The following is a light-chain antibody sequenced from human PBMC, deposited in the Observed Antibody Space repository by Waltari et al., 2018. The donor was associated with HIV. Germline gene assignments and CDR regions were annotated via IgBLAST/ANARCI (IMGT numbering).Light chain of an antibody. V-gene: IGLV1-40*01. Sequence: QSVLTQPPSVSGAPGQRVPISCPGSSSNIGAGYDVHWSQQLPGTAPKLLIYGNSNRPSGVPDRFSGSKSGTSASLAITGLQAEDEADYYCQSYDSSLSGLWVFGGGTKLTVL. CDR3: QSYDSSLSGLWV. CDR2: GNS. CDR1: SSNIGAGYD. J-gene: IGLJ3*02.